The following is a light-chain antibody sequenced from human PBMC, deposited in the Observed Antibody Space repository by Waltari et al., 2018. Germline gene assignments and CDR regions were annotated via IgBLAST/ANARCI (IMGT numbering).Light chain of an antibody. V-gene: IGLV6-57*01. CDR1: SGSIASNY. CDR3: QSYDSSNPWV. CDR2: GDN. J-gene: IGLJ3*02. Sequence: NFMLTQPHSVSESPGKTVTISCTRSSGSIASNYVQWYQQRPGSSPTPGIYGDNQTTPGVPDRVSCFIDSSSNSASLTISGLKTEDEADYYCQSYDSSNPWVFGGGTKLTVL.